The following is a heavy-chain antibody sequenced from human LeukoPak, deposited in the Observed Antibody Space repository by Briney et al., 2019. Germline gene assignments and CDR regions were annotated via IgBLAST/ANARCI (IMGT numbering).Heavy chain of an antibody. Sequence: ASVKVSCKASGYTFTSYGISWVRQAPGQGLEWMGWISAYNGNTNYAQKLQGRVTMTTDTSTSTACMELRSLRSDDTAVYYCARGTPAAMRNYYYYYGMDVWGQGTTVTVSS. CDR1: GYTFTSYG. J-gene: IGHJ6*02. D-gene: IGHD2-2*01. CDR2: ISAYNGNT. V-gene: IGHV1-18*01. CDR3: ARGTPAAMRNYYYYYGMDV.